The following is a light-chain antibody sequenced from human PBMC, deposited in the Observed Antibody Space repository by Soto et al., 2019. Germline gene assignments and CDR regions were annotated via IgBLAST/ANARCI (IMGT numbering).Light chain of an antibody. CDR3: LQSGSPLT. V-gene: IGKV3-20*01. Sequence: EIVLTQSPGTLSLSPGERATLSCRASQSVSSSYLAWYQQKPGQPPKVLIYGASSRASGIPDRFSGSGSRKDFTLTISRLEPEDFVVYYWLQSGSPLTFGQGTKVEIK. CDR2: GAS. CDR1: QSVSSSY. J-gene: IGKJ1*01.